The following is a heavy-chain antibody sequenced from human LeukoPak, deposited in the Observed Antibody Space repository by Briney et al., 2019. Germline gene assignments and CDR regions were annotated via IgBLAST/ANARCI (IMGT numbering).Heavy chain of an antibody. CDR1: GFTFFTYS. J-gene: IGHJ4*02. CDR2: ISYDGSTE. CDR3: ARSYGSAPYALDY. Sequence: GRSLRLSCAASGFTFFTYSMHWVRQAPGKGLEWVAVISYDGSTEHYADSVKGRFTISRDDSKNTLYLRMNSLKPEDTAVYYCARSYGSAPYALDYWGQGTLVTVSS. V-gene: IGHV3-30-3*01. D-gene: IGHD3-10*01.